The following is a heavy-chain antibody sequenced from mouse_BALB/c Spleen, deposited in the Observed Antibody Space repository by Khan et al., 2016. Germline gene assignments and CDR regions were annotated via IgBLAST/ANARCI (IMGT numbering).Heavy chain of an antibody. Sequence: QVQLKESGPGLVQPSQSLSITCTVSGFSLTSYGVHWVRQSPGKGLEWLEVIWRGGSTDYNAAFMSRLSITKDNSKSQVFFKMNSLQADDTAIYYCAKNDGYYYAMDYWGQGTSVTVSS. J-gene: IGHJ4*01. V-gene: IGHV2-5*01. CDR1: GFSLTSYG. CDR2: IWRGGST. CDR3: AKNDGYYYAMDY. D-gene: IGHD2-3*01.